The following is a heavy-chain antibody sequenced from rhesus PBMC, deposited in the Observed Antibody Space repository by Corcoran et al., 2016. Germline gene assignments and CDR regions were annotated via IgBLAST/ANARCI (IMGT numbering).Heavy chain of an antibody. D-gene: IGHD2-21*01. V-gene: IGHV3-134*01. CDR2: ISWDGGST. J-gene: IGHJ4*01. CDR1: GSQFADYA. Sequence: DVQLVESGGALAQPGGSLCLSCAAAGSQFADYASSCLCPASGKGMEWVARISWDGGSTYYADSVKGRFTISRDNAKNTLYLQMDRLRAEDTALYYCSRDLVVVATFDYWGPGVLVTVSS. CDR3: SRDLVVVATFDY.